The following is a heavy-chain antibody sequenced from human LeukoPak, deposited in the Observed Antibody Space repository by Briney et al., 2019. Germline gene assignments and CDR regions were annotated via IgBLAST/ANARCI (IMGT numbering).Heavy chain of an antibody. V-gene: IGHV5-51*01. CDR3: ARPYYDSSGPSGVDS. CDR1: GYSFTNYW. J-gene: IGHJ4*02. D-gene: IGHD3-22*01. CDR2: IWPADPDT. Sequence: GESLKISCKGSGYSFTNYWIGWVRQMPGEGLEWMGIIWPADPDTRYSPSFQGQVTISADKSISTAYLQWSSLRASDTAMYYCARPYYDSSGPSGVDSWGQGTLVTVSS.